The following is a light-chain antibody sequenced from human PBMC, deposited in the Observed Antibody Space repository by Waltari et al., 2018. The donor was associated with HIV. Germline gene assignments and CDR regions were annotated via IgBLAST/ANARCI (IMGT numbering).Light chain of an antibody. V-gene: IGLV2-23*01. CDR2: EGT. CDR1: SSDVGSYNL. CDR3: CSYAGGNTYV. Sequence: QSALTQPASVSGSPGQSITISCTGTSSDVGSYNLVSWYQQHPGKAPKLMMYEGTKRPAGVSNSFSGSRSGNTASLTISGLQAEDEANYYCCSYAGGNTYVCGAETKVTGL. J-gene: IGLJ1*01.